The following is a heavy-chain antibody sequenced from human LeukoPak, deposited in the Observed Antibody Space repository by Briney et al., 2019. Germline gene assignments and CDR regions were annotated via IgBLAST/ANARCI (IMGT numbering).Heavy chain of an antibody. J-gene: IGHJ3*02. CDR1: GFTFSSYA. D-gene: IGHD6-19*01. CDR2: ISYDGSNK. CDR3: ARDMSGWGAFDI. Sequence: QTGGSLRLSCAASGFTFSSYAIHWVRQAPGKGLEWVAVISYDGSNKYYADSVKGRFTISRDNSKNTLYLQMNSLRAEDTAVYYCARDMSGWGAFDIWGQGTMVTVSS. V-gene: IGHV3-30-3*01.